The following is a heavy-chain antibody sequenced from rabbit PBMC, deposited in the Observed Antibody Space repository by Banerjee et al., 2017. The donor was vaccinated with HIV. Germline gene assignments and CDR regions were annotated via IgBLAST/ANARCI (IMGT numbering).Heavy chain of an antibody. D-gene: IGHD4-1*01. J-gene: IGHJ3*01. CDR3: AREGGGRGWGLTRLDL. V-gene: IGHV1S47*01. CDR1: GFDFSSNA. Sequence: QEQLVESGGGLVQPEGSLKLSCKASGFDFSSNAMCWVRQAPGKGPEWIACIYNGDGSTYYASWVNGRFTISRSTSLNTVTLQMTSLTASDTATYFCAREGGGRGWGLTRLDLWGQGTLVTVS. CDR2: IYNGDGST.